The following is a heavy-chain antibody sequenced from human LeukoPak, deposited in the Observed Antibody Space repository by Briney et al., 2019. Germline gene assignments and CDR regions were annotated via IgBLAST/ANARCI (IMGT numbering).Heavy chain of an antibody. CDR3: AKVVGYGPDSSGYYFGPLDY. CDR2: ISYDGSNK. CDR1: GFTFSSYG. Sequence: GGSLRLSCAASGFTFSSYGMHWVRQAPGKGLEWVAVISYDGSNKYYADSVKGRFTISRDNSKNTLYLQMNSLRAEDTAVYYCAKVVGYGPDSSGYYFGPLDYWGQGTLVTVSS. D-gene: IGHD3-22*01. J-gene: IGHJ4*02. V-gene: IGHV3-30*18.